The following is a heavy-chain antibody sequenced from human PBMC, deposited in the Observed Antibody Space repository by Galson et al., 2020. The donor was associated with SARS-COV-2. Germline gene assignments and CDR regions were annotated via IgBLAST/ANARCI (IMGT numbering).Heavy chain of an antibody. J-gene: IGHJ4*02. V-gene: IGHV3-33*06. Sequence: GGSLRLSCAASGFTFSSYGMHWVRQAPGKGLEWLAVIWSDGNNKYYADSVKGRFTISRDNSENTLYLQMNSLRPEDTAVYYCAKGAMATDRGGFDYWGQGTLVTVSS. CDR2: IWSDGNNK. CDR3: AKGAMATDRGGFDY. CDR1: GFTFSSYG. D-gene: IGHD5-12*01.